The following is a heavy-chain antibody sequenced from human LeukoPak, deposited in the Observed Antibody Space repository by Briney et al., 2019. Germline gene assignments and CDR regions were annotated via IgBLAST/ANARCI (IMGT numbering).Heavy chain of an antibody. D-gene: IGHD5-24*01. CDR3: ARRWLQSRRLDY. Sequence: GASVKVSCKASGYTFTSYGISWVRRAPGQGLEWMGWISAYNGNTNYAQKLKDRVTMTTDTSTSTAYMELRSLRSDDTAVYYCARRWLQSRRLDYWGQGTLVTVSS. CDR1: GYTFTSYG. J-gene: IGHJ4*02. V-gene: IGHV1-18*01. CDR2: ISAYNGNT.